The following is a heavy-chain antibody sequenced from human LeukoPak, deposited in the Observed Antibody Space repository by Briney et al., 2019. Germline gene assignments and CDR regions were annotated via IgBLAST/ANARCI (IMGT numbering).Heavy chain of an antibody. D-gene: IGHD5-12*01. CDR2: ISAYNGNT. Sequence: SVKVSCKASGYTFTSYGISWVRQAPGQGLGWIGWISAYNGNTNYAQKLQGRVTMTTDTSTSTAYMELRSLRSDDTAVYYCARYSGYDDGNWFDPWGRGTLVTVSS. CDR1: GYTFTSYG. V-gene: IGHV1-18*01. J-gene: IGHJ5*02. CDR3: ARYSGYDDGNWFDP.